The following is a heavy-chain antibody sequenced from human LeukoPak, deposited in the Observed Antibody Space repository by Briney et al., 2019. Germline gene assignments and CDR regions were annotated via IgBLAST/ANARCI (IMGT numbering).Heavy chain of an antibody. D-gene: IGHD3-3*01. CDR3: AKAKPPFLEWLSFDH. V-gene: IGHV3-23*01. Sequence: PGGSLRLSCAASGFTFSNYAMIWVRQAPGKGLEWVSLISGSGGSTHYADSVRGRFTISRDNSKNTLYLQMNTLRAEDTALYYCAKAKPPFLEWLSFDHWGQGTLVTVSA. CDR2: ISGSGGST. CDR1: GFTFSNYA. J-gene: IGHJ4*02.